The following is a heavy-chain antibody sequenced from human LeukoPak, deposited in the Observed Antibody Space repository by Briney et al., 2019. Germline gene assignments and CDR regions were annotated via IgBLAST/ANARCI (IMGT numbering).Heavy chain of an antibody. CDR2: ISYDGSNK. J-gene: IGHJ4*02. CDR1: GFTFSSYG. V-gene: IGHV3-30*18. Sequence: GGSLRLSCAASGFTFSSYGMLWVRQAPGKGLERVAVISYDGSNKYYADSVKGRFTISRDNSKNTLYLQMNSLRAEDTAVYYCAKELYYYGSAGATFFDYWGQGTLVTVSS. CDR3: AKELYYYGSAGATFFDY. D-gene: IGHD3-10*01.